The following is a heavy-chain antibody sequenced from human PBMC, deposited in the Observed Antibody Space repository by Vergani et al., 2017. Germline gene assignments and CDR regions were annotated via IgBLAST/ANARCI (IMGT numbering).Heavy chain of an antibody. CDR3: TRDSGPYSNYVSYYYYYMDV. V-gene: IGHV3-49*03. J-gene: IGHJ6*03. D-gene: IGHD4-11*01. CDR2: IRSKAYGGTT. CDR1: GFTFGDYA. Sequence: EVQLVESGGGLVQPGRSLRLSCTASGFTFGDYAMSWFRQAPGKGLGWGGFIRSKAYGGTTEYAASVKGRFTISRDDSKSIAYLQIKSLKTEDTAVYYCTRDSGPYSNYVSYYYYYMDVWGKGTTVTVSS.